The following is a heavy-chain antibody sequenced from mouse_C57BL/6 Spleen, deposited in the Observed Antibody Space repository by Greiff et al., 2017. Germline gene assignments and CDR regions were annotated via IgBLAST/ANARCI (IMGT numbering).Heavy chain of an antibody. V-gene: IGHV10-3*01. CDR2: IRSNSSNYAT. Sequence: GGGLVQPKGSLKLSCAASGFTFTTYAMHWVRQAPGKGLEWVARIRSNSSNYATYYADSVQARFTIASDESKSMLYLQKNHLKTDDTATYSYVSEINALYYKGHGTTLTVSS. CDR3: VSEINALYY. J-gene: IGHJ4*01. CDR1: GFTFTTYA.